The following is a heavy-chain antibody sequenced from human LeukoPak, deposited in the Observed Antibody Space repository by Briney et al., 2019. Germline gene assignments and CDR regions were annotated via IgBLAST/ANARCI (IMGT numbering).Heavy chain of an antibody. CDR2: IDPSDSYT. V-gene: IGHV5-10-1*01. D-gene: IGHD5-12*01. CDR1: GYSFTSYW. CDR3: ARLLDIVATASDY. Sequence: GESLKISCKGSGYSFTSYWISRVRQMPGKGLEWMGRIDPSDSYTNYSPSFQGHVTISADKSISTAYLQWSSLKASDTAMYYCARLLDIVATASDYWGQGTLVTVSS. J-gene: IGHJ4*02.